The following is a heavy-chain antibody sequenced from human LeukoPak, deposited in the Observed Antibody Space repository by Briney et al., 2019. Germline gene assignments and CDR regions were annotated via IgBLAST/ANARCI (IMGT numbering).Heavy chain of an antibody. CDR1: GGSISSYY. V-gene: IGHV4-59*01. D-gene: IGHD6-19*01. J-gene: IGHJ4*02. CDR2: IYYSGST. Sequence: SETLSLTCTVSGGSISSYYWSWLRQPPGKGLEWIGYIYYSGSTNYNPSLKSRVTISVDTSKNQFSLKLSSVTAADTAVYYCARDDGSGWTFFDYWGQGTLVTVSS. CDR3: ARDDGSGWTFFDY.